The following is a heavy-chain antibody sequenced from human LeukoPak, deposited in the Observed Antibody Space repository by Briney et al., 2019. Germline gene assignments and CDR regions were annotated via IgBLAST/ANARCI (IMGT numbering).Heavy chain of an antibody. J-gene: IGHJ6*03. D-gene: IGHD3-3*01. CDR2: ISSGGDFI. V-gene: IGHV3-21*01. CDR3: ATIRAVIGYMDV. CDR1: GFTFSTYA. Sequence: PGGSLRPSCATSGFTFSTYAMNWVRQAPGKGLEWVSFISSGGDFIYYADSLKGRFTISRDNAKNSLYLQINSLRAEDTAVYYCATIRAVIGYMDVWGKGPTVTVSS.